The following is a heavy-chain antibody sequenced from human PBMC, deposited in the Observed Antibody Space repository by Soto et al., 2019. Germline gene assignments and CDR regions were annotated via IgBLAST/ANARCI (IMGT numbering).Heavy chain of an antibody. CDR3: PRVPAF. CDR2: INAGNGNT. CDR1: VYSITSYA. V-gene: IGHV1-3*01. Sequence: LNLSCKGSVYSITSYARHWLRHDTKKRLEWMGWINAGNGNTKYSQKFQGRVTITRDTSASTAYMELSSVTPADTAVYYCPRVPAFWGQGSLVTVSP. J-gene: IGHJ4*02.